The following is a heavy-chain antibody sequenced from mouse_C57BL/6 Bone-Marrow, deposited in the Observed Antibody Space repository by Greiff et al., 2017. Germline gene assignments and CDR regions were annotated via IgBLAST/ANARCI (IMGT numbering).Heavy chain of an antibody. CDR3: ARPYYSNYWYFDV. Sequence: VQLQQPGAELVKPGASVKMSCKASGYTFTSYWITWVKQRPGQGLEWIGDIYPGSGSTNYNEKFKSKATLTVDTSSSTAYMPLSSLTSEDSAVYDGARPYYSNYWYFDVWGTGTTVTVSS. CDR2: IYPGSGST. CDR1: GYTFTSYW. J-gene: IGHJ1*03. D-gene: IGHD2-5*01. V-gene: IGHV1-55*01.